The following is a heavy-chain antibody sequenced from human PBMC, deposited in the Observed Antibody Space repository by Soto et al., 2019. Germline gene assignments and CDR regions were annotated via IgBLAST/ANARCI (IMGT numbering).Heavy chain of an antibody. J-gene: IGHJ5*02. CDR3: ARGYIVVVTARFDP. Sequence: SETLSLTCAVSGGSISSGGYSWSWIRQPPGKGLEWIGYIYHSGSTYYNPSLKSRVTISVDTSKNQFSLKLSSVTAADTAVYYCARGYIVVVTARFDPWGQGTLVTVSS. D-gene: IGHD2-21*02. CDR1: GGSISSGGYS. CDR2: IYHSGST. V-gene: IGHV4-30-2*01.